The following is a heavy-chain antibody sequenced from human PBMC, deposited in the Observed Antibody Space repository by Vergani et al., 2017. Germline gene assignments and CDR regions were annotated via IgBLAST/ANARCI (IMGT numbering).Heavy chain of an antibody. D-gene: IGHD6-19*01. J-gene: IGHJ4*02. V-gene: IGHV3-21*01. CDR2: ISSSSSYI. CDR1: GFTFSSYS. CDR3: ARDLGSGWYSSGNPYYFDY. Sequence: EVQLVESGGGLVKPGGSLRLSCAASGFTFSSYSMNWVRQAPGKGLEWVSSISSSSSYIYYADSVKGRFTISRDNAKNSLYLQMNSLRAEDTAVYYCARDLGSGWYSSGNPYYFDYWGQGTLVTVSS.